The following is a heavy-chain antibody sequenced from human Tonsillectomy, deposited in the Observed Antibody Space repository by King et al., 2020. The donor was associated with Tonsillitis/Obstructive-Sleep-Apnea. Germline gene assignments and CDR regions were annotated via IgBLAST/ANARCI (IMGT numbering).Heavy chain of an antibody. V-gene: IGHV3-23*04. Sequence: VQLVESGGGLVQPGGSLRLSCAASGFTFSSYAMSWVRQAPGKGLEWVSAISGSGGSTYYADSLKGRFTISRDNSKNTLYLQMNSLRAEDTAVYYCAKDGDIVVLPASCMDVWGKGTTVTVSS. D-gene: IGHD2-2*01. CDR1: GFTFSSYA. J-gene: IGHJ6*03. CDR3: AKDGDIVVLPASCMDV. CDR2: ISGSGGST.